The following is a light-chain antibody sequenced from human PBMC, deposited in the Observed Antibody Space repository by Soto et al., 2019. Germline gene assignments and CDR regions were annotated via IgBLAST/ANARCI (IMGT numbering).Light chain of an antibody. V-gene: IGLV2-11*01. CDR1: SSDVGGYNY. J-gene: IGLJ1*01. CDR2: DVS. CDR3: ISYAGSDNYV. Sequence: QSVLTQPRSVSGYPGQSVTISCTGTSSDVGGYNYVSWYQQHPGKAPKLMIYDVSKRPSGVPDRFSGSKSGNTASLTVSGLQAEDEADYYCISYAGSDNYVFGTGTKVTVL.